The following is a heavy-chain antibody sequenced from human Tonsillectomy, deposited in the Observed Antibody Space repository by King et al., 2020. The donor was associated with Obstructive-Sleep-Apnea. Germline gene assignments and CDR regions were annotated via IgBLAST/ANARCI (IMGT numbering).Heavy chain of an antibody. D-gene: IGHD3-22*01. J-gene: IGHJ4*02. CDR3: VRYDDAGYLDD. CDR2: VFPEDSDA. CDR1: GYDFTRYW. Sequence: GQLVQSGAEVKKSGASLRISCKGSGYDFTRYWIAWVRQMPGKGLEWVGIVFPEDSDATYNPSFQGHVTFSADRSIKTVYLRWSSLKASDTAIYYCVRYDDAGYLDDWGQGTLVTVSA. V-gene: IGHV5-51*01.